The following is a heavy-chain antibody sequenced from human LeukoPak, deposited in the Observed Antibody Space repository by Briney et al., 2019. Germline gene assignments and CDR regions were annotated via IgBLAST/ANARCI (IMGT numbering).Heavy chain of an antibody. V-gene: IGHV3-15*01. CDR2: IKRKTDGRTT. J-gene: IGHJ4*02. D-gene: IGHD5-12*01. Sequence: GGSLRLSCAASGFTFSDAWMSWVRQAPGKGLEWVGRIKRKTDGRTTDYAAPVRGRFTISRDDSKNTLYLQMNSLKSEDTALYYCAQASGYDRYWGQGTPVTVSS. CDR3: AQASGYDRY. CDR1: GFTFSDAW.